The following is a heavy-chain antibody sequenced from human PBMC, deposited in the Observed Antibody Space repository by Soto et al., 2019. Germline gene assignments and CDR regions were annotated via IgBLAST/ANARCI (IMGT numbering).Heavy chain of an antibody. CDR2: IYYSGST. V-gene: IGHV4-61*08. CDR3: ARAVSYGGYYYYGMDV. D-gene: IGHD1-26*01. CDR1: GGSISSGGYY. J-gene: IGHJ6*02. Sequence: SETLSLTCTVSGGSISSGGYYWSWIRQPPGKGLEWIGYIYYSGSTNYNPSLKSRVTISVDTSKHQFSLKLSSVTAADTAVYYRARAVSYGGYYYYGMDVWGQGTTVTVSS.